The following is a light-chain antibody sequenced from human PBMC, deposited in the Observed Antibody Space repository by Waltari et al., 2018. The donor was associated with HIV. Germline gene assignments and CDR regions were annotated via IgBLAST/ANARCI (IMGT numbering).Light chain of an antibody. CDR3: QQYNSYSGT. CDR1: QSITNW. J-gene: IGKJ4*01. V-gene: IGKV1-5*03. CDR2: RAS. Sequence: DIQMTQSPSTLSASVGDRVTITCRASQSITNWLAWYQHKPGKAPKLLIYRASILESGVPSRFSGSGSGTEFTLTISSLQPDDFATYYCQQYNSYSGTFGGGTKVEIK.